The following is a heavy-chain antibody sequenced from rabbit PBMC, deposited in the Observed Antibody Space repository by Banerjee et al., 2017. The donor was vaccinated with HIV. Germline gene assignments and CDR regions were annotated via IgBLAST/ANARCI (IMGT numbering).Heavy chain of an antibody. CDR1: GFSFSNKYV. V-gene: IGHV1S45*01. J-gene: IGHJ4*01. CDR3: ARDERDAAHGGYGYGGFDL. D-gene: IGHD6-1*01. CDR2: INTSTGNT. Sequence: QEQLEESGGDLVKPEGSLTLTCTASGFSFSNKYVMCWVRQAPGKGLEWIACINTSTGNTVYASWAKGRFTISETSSTTVTLQMTSLTAADTATYFCARDERDAAHGGYGYGGFDLWGQGTLVTVS.